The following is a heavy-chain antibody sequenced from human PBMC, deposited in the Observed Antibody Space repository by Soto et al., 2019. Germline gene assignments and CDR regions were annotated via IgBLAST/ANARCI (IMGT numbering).Heavy chain of an antibody. Sequence: ASVKVSCKASGGTFSSYAISWVRQAPGQGLEWMGGIIPIFGTANYAQKFQGRVTITADESTSTAYMELSSLRSEDTAVYYCARDHDSTIFGVVNYGMDVWGQGTTVTVSS. V-gene: IGHV1-69*13. CDR1: GGTFSSYA. D-gene: IGHD3-3*01. CDR3: ARDHDSTIFGVVNYGMDV. J-gene: IGHJ6*02. CDR2: IIPIFGTA.